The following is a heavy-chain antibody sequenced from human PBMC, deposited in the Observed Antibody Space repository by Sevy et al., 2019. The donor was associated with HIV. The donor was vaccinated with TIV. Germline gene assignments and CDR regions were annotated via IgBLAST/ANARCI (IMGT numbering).Heavy chain of an antibody. Sequence: ASVKVSCKAYGGTFSSYAISWVRQAPGQGLEWMGGIIPIFGTANYAQKFQGRVTITADESTSTAYMELSSLRSEDTAVYYCARDSPSMLADNWFDPWGQGTLVTVSS. CDR3: ARDSPSMLADNWFDP. CDR2: IIPIFGTA. J-gene: IGHJ5*02. V-gene: IGHV1-69*13. D-gene: IGHD3-10*02. CDR1: GGTFSSYA.